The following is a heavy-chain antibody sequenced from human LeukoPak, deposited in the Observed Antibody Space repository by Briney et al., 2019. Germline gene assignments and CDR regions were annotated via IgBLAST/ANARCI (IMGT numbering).Heavy chain of an antibody. D-gene: IGHD6-13*01. J-gene: IGHJ4*02. V-gene: IGHV3-48*03. CDR3: AREHKEAAAVRRYFDY. Sequence: GGSLRLSCAASGFTLTSYEMNWVRLAPGKGLEWISYISRTGNSIYYADSVKGRFTVSRDSAKNSLYLQMNSLRAEDTAVYYCAREHKEAAAVRRYFDYWGQGTLVTVSS. CDR2: ISRTGNSI. CDR1: GFTLTSYE.